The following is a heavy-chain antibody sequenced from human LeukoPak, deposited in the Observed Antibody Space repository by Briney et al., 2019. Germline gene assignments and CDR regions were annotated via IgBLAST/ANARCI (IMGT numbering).Heavy chain of an antibody. CDR2: ISSDGSKK. CDR1: GFTFSSYA. Sequence: GGSLRLSCAASGFTFSSYAMPWVRQAPGKGPEWVAVISSDGSKKYYADSVKGRFTISRDNSNSKNTLYLQMNSLRAEDTAVYYCAKDAYYGSGTYCDYWGQGTLVTVSS. J-gene: IGHJ4*02. D-gene: IGHD3-10*01. V-gene: IGHV3-30*18. CDR3: AKDAYYGSGTYCDY.